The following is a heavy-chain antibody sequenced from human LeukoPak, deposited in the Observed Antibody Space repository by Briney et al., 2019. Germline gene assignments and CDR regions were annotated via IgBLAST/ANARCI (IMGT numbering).Heavy chain of an antibody. CDR1: GGSISSGGYY. D-gene: IGHD3-10*01. CDR2: IYYSGST. CDR3: ARVEAYYGSGSTIDY. V-gene: IGHV4-31*03. J-gene: IGHJ4*02. Sequence: SETLSLTCTVSGGSISSGGYYWSWIRQHPGKGLEWIGYIYYSGSTYYNPSLKSRVTISVDTSKNQFSLKLSSVTAADTAVYYCARVEAYYGSGSTIDYWGQGTLVTVSS.